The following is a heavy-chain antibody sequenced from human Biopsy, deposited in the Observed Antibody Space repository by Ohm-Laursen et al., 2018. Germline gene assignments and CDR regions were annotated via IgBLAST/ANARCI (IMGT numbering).Heavy chain of an antibody. D-gene: IGHD2-21*02. J-gene: IGHJ4*02. CDR1: GGSMIHYY. CDR2: IYSSGIT. V-gene: IGHV4-59*01. Sequence: TLSLTCTVSGGSMIHYYWNWIRQSPGKGLEWIAYIYSSGITNYNPSLKSRLTISIDTSKNQFSLKLNSMTTADTAVYYCARDDAVTVIRGLYYWGQGALVTVSS. CDR3: ARDDAVTVIRGLYY.